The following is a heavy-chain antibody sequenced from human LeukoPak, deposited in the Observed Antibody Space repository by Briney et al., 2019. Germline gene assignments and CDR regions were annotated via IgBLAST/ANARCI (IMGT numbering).Heavy chain of an antibody. Sequence: GASVKVSYKASGYTFNGYYMHWVRQAPGQGLEWMGWINPNSGGTNYAQKFQGRVTMTRDTSISTAYMELSRLRSDDTAVYYCAVYGSGSYCKGYYFDYWGQGTLVTVSS. D-gene: IGHD3-10*01. CDR3: AVYGSGSYCKGYYFDY. CDR2: INPNSGGT. V-gene: IGHV1-2*02. CDR1: GYTFNGYY. J-gene: IGHJ4*02.